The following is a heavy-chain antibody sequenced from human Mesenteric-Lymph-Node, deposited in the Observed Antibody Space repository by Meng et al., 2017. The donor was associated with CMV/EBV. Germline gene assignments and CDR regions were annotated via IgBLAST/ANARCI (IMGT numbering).Heavy chain of an antibody. J-gene: IGHJ4*02. V-gene: IGHV3-48*04. D-gene: IGHD6-13*01. CDR2: ISSSGSTI. CDR1: GFTFSSYG. CDR3: ARVLSSWSLYFDY. Sequence: GGSLRLSCAASGFTFSSYGMHWVRQAPGKGLEWVSYISSSGSTIYYADSVKGRFTISRDNAKNSLYLQMNSLRAEDTAVYYCARVLSSWSLYFDYWGQGTLVTVSS.